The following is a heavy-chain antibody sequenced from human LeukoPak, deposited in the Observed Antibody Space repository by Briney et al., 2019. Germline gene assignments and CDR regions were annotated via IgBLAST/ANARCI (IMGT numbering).Heavy chain of an antibody. D-gene: IGHD1-26*01. V-gene: IGHV3-23*01. CDR3: AQDKSGGSYS. J-gene: IGHJ5*01. CDR1: GFTFSNYG. CDR2: ITGSGDNT. Sequence: GGYLRLSCAASGFTFSNYGMSWVRQAPGKGLEWVSHITGSGDNTYYADSVKGRFTISRDNSKNTLYLQMNSLRVEDTAVYYCAQDKSGGSYSGDQGTLVIVSS.